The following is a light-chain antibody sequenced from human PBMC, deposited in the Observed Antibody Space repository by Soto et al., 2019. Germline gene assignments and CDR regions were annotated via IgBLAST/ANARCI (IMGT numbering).Light chain of an antibody. J-gene: IGKJ1*01. CDR2: DAS. CDR1: QSVFSY. V-gene: IGKV3-11*01. CDR3: QHRSNWPGT. Sequence: EIVLTQSPSTLSLSPGGRATLSCRASQSVFSYLAWYQQKPGQPPRLLIYDASYRATGIPDRFTGSGSGTDFTLTISSLEPEDFAVYYCQHRSNWPGTFGQGTNVDIK.